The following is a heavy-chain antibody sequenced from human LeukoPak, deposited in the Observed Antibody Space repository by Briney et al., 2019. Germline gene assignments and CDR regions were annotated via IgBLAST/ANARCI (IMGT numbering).Heavy chain of an antibody. CDR3: AKARSGWYDAIDY. V-gene: IGHV3-23*01. CDR2: ISGSGGST. CDR1: GFTFSSYA. D-gene: IGHD6-19*01. Sequence: GGSLRLSRAASGFTFSSYAMSWVRQAPGKGLEWVSAISGSGGSTYYADSVKGRFTISRDNSKNTLYLQMNSLRAEDTAVYYCAKARSGWYDAIDYWGQGTLVTVSS. J-gene: IGHJ4*02.